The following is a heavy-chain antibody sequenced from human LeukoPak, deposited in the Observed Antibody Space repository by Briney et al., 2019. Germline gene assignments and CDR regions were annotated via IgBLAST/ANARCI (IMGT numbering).Heavy chain of an antibody. CDR2: INSDGTST. J-gene: IGHJ4*02. Sequence: GGSLRLSCAASGFTFNNYWMHWVRQAPGKGLVWVSHINSDGTSTTYADSVGGRFTISRDNAKNTLYLQMTSLRADDTAVYYCATVNWYGFHNWGQGTLVTVSS. CDR1: GFTFNNYW. V-gene: IGHV3-74*01. D-gene: IGHD3-10*01. CDR3: ATVNWYGFHN.